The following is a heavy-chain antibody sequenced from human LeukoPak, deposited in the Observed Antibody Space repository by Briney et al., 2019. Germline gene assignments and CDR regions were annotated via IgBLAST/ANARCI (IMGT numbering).Heavy chain of an antibody. CDR1: GGTVSSYA. J-gene: IGHJ6*02. CDR2: IIPIFGTA. D-gene: IGHD1-14*01. Sequence: ASVKVSCTASGGTVSSYAISWVRQAPGQGLEWMGGIIPIFGTANYAQKFQGRVTITADESTSTAYMELNSLRSEDTAVYYCARDTVEPEPPTGNYYYYYGMDVWGQGTTVTVSS. CDR3: ARDTVEPEPPTGNYYYYYGMDV. V-gene: IGHV1-69*13.